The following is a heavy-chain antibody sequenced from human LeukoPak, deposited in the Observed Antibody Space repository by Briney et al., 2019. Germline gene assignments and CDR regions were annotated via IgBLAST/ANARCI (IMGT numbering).Heavy chain of an antibody. CDR1: GFTFSNYE. V-gene: IGHV3-48*03. J-gene: IGHJ4*02. Sequence: GGSLRLSCAVSGFTFSNYEMNWVRQAPGKGLEWVAYIIGGGDIIYYADSVKGRFTISRDNAQNSLYLQMNSLRAEDTAVYYCARQRTTVDVGGDFDYWGQGTLVTVSS. CDR2: IIGGGDII. CDR3: ARQRTTVDVGGDFDY. D-gene: IGHD1-1*01.